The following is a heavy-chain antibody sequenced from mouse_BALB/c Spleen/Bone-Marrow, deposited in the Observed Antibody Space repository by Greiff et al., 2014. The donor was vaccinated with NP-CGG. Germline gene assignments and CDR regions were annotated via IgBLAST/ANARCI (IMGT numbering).Heavy chain of an antibody. Sequence: QVQLQQSGPGLVAPSQSLSITCTVSGFSLTTYGVHWVRQPPGKGLEWLGVLWADGSTNYNSALMSRLNISKDNYKSQVFLKMNSLRTDDTAMDYCARITTATGAIDYWGQGTSVTVSS. CDR2: LWADGST. J-gene: IGHJ4*01. CDR1: GFSLTTYG. D-gene: IGHD1-2*01. V-gene: IGHV2-9*02. CDR3: ARITTATGAIDY.